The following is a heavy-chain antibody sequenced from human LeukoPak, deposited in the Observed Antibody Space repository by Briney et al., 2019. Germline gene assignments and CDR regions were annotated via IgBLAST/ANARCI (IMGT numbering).Heavy chain of an antibody. J-gene: IGHJ5*02. Sequence: PGGSLRLSCAASRFTFSDYYMGWIRQAPGKGLEWVSYISSSGSTLYYADSVKGRFTISRDNAKNSLYLQMNSLRAEDTAVYYCARVEGRSYGGNSAWFDPWGQGTLVTVSS. V-gene: IGHV3-11*04. CDR3: ARVEGRSYGGNSAWFDP. D-gene: IGHD4-23*01. CDR1: RFTFSDYY. CDR2: ISSSGSTL.